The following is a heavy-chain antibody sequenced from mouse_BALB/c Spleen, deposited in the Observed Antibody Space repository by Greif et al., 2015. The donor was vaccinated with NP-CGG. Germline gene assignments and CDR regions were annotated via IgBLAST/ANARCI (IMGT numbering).Heavy chain of an antibody. CDR2: INPSTGYT. Sequence: VQLVESGAELAKPGASVKMSCKASGYTFTSYWMHWVKQRPGQGLEWIGYINPSTGYTEYNQKFKDKATLTADESSSTAYMQLSSMTSEDAAVYYCASYYYGSSYAMDYWGQGTSVTVSS. CDR3: ASYYYGSSYAMDY. J-gene: IGHJ4*01. V-gene: IGHV1-7*01. CDR1: GYTFTSYW. D-gene: IGHD1-1*01.